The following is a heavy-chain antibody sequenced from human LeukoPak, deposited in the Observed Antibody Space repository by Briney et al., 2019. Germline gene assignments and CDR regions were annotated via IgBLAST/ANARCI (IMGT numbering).Heavy chain of an antibody. CDR2: INHSGST. V-gene: IGHV4-34*01. Sequence: SETLSLTCAVHGGSFSGYYWSWIRQPPGKGLEWIGEINHSGSTNYNPSLKSRVTISVDTSKNQFSLKLSSVTAADTAVCYCARETTVTTGAFDIWGQGTMVTVSS. CDR1: GGSFSGYY. J-gene: IGHJ3*02. CDR3: ARETTVTTGAFDI. D-gene: IGHD4-17*01.